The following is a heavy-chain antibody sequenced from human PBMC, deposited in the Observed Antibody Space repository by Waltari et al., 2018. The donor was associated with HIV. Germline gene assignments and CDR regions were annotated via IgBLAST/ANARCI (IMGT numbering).Heavy chain of an antibody. V-gene: IGHV3-7*01. CDR1: GFTFRNYW. CDR3: ARGIEVAGRYYFYGMDV. CDR2: INQPGSRK. D-gene: IGHD6-19*01. J-gene: IGHJ6*02. Sequence: CAASGFTFRNYWMSWVRQAPGQGLEWVAYINQPGSRKYYVDSVKGRFTISRDNAKNSLYLQMNSLRAEHTAVYYCARGIEVAGRYYFYGMDVWGQGTMVTVSS.